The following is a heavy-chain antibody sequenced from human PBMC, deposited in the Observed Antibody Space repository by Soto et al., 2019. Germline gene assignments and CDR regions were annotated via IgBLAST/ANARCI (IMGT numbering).Heavy chain of an antibody. CDR3: ARGGLKSYWFDP. Sequence: EVQLVESGGGLVQPGGSLRLSCAASGFTFSSSWMHWVRQAPEKGLVWVSRINSDGSSTSYADSVKGRFTISRDNAKNTLYLQVNSLRAEDTAVYYCARGGLKSYWFDPWGQGTLVTVSS. V-gene: IGHV3-74*01. J-gene: IGHJ5*02. CDR2: INSDGSST. D-gene: IGHD3-10*01. CDR1: GFTFSSSW.